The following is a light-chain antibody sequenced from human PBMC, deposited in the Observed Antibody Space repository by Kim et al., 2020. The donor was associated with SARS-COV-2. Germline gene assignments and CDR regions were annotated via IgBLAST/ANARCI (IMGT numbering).Light chain of an antibody. CDR3: QSYDSSIVV. Sequence: NFMLTQPHSVSESPGKTVTISCTRSSGSIASNYVQWYQQRPGSAPTTGIYEDNQRPSGVPDRFSGSIDSSSNSASLTISGLKTEDEADYYCQSYDSSIVVFGGGTQLTVL. V-gene: IGLV6-57*04. CDR2: EDN. CDR1: SGSIASNY. J-gene: IGLJ2*01.